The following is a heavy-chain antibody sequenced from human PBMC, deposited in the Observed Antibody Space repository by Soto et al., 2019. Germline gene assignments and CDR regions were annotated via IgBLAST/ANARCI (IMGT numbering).Heavy chain of an antibody. CDR3: ARAREVISGWFDH. V-gene: IGHV1-2*02. CDR2: INAKNGAT. Sequence: QVQLVQSGAEVRKPGASVKVSCNASGYIFSGNYLHWVRRAPGQGLEWMAWINAKNGATNYAQKFRGRATVTRDTSISTTYLELSGLTSDDTAVYYCARAREVISGWFDHWGQGTQVTVSP. J-gene: IGHJ5*02. D-gene: IGHD3-10*01. CDR1: GYIFSGNY.